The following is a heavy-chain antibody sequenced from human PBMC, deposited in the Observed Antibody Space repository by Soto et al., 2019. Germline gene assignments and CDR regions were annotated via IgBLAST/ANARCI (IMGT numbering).Heavy chain of an antibody. CDR2: SSSSGNT. D-gene: IGHD1-26*01. J-gene: IGHJ4*02. CDR1: GGSISNSDYF. V-gene: IGHV4-30-4*01. CDR3: ARWSDVFARGAKFFDY. Sequence: QVPLQESGTGLVKPLQTLSLTCTVSGGSISNSDYFWSWIRQSPGQGLECIGYSSSSGNTYYNPTLKCRATLPVDTSKNKCSLRLTSVNVEDTAVYYCARWSDVFARGAKFFDYWGPGTLFTVSS.